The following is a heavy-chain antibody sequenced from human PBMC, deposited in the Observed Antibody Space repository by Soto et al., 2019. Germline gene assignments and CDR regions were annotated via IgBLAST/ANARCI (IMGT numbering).Heavy chain of an antibody. Sequence: GGSLRLSCAASGFTFSSYGMHWVRQAPGKGLEWVAVISYDGSNKYYADSVKGRFTISRDNSKNTLYLQMNSLRAEDTAVYYCAKELVELVVPPLIYYYYYMDVWGKGTTVTVSS. CDR3: AKELVELVVPPLIYYYYYMDV. CDR1: GFTFSSYG. D-gene: IGHD1-26*01. V-gene: IGHV3-30*18. J-gene: IGHJ6*03. CDR2: ISYDGSNK.